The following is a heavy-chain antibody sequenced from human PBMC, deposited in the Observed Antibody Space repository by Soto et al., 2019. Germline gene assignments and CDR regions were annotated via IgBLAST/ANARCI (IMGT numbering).Heavy chain of an antibody. J-gene: IGHJ6*03. CDR1: GVTVSNFA. D-gene: IGHD2-2*01. CDR2: ITGSTGST. Sequence: PGGSMRLSCAASGVTVSNFAMGWVRHTPGKGLEWVSEITGSTGSTYYADSVRGRFFISRDNSKNTLHLQMNSLRVEDTAVYYCVKDTSSSPYYMDVWGKGTTVTVSS. CDR3: VKDTSSSPYYMDV. V-gene: IGHV3-23*01.